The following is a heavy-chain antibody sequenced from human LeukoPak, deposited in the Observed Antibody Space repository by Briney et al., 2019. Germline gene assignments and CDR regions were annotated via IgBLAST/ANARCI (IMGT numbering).Heavy chain of an antibody. D-gene: IGHD5-18*01. Sequence: PGGSLRLSCAASGFTFSSYSMNWVRQAPGKGLEWVSSISSSSSYIYYADSLKGRFTMSRDNSKNSVYLQMDSLRVEDTAMYYCAKDVDTVMDWANDAFDVWGQGTMVIVSS. J-gene: IGHJ3*01. CDR1: GFTFSSYS. CDR2: ISSSSSYI. V-gene: IGHV3-21*01. CDR3: AKDVDTVMDWANDAFDV.